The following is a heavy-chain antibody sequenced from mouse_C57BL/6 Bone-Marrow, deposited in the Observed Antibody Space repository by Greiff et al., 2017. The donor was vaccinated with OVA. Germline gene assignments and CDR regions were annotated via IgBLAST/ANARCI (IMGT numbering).Heavy chain of an antibody. D-gene: IGHD2-4*01. Sequence: EVQRVESGGGLVKPGGSLKLSCAASGFTFSDYGMHWVRQAPEKGLEWVAYISSGSSTIYYADTVKGRFTISRDNAKNTLFLQMTSLRSEDTAMYYCARTGDYGFFAYWGQGTLVTVSA. CDR3: ARTGDYGFFAY. J-gene: IGHJ3*01. V-gene: IGHV5-17*01. CDR1: GFTFSDYG. CDR2: ISSGSSTI.